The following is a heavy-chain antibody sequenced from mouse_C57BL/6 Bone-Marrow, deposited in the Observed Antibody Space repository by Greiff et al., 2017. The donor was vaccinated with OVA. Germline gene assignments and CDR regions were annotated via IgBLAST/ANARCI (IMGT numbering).Heavy chain of an antibody. D-gene: IGHD1-1*01. CDR3: ARSNYYGSSYWYFDV. CDR2: INPSTGGT. CDR1: GYSFTGYY. Sequence: EVQVVESGPELVKPGASVKISCKASGYSFTGYYMNWVKQSPEKSLEWIGEINPSTGGTTYNQKFKAKATLTVDKSSSTAYMQLKSLTSEDSAVYYCARSNYYGSSYWYFDVWGTGTTVTVSS. V-gene: IGHV1-42*01. J-gene: IGHJ1*03.